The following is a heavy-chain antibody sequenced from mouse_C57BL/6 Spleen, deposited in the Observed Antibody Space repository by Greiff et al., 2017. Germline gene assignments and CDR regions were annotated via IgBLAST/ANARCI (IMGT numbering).Heavy chain of an antibody. CDR2: ISTYYGDA. V-gene: IGHV1-67*01. CDR1: GYTFTDYA. J-gene: IGHJ1*03. D-gene: IGHD1-1*01. Sequence: QLQLKQSGPELVRPGVSVKISCKGSGYTFTDYALHWLKQSLAKSLVGIGVISTYYGDASYNQKFKDKATMPVDKSSSTAYMELATLTSEDSAVYYGARAHFITTVGDHWDYGVWGTGTTVTVSS. CDR3: ARAHFITTVGDHWDYGV.